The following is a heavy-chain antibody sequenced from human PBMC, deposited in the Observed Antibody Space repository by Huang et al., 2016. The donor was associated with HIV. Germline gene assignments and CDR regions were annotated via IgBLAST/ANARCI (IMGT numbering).Heavy chain of an antibody. J-gene: IGHJ4*02. D-gene: IGHD3-16*01. V-gene: IGHV1-69*01. CDR3: AMSLRYQYDSRSYWGRYFDY. CDR2: ISPLFRAA. Sequence: QVQLEQSGPAVRKPGSSVKVSCQASGGSFSDQIISWVRQATGQRFEWMGGISPLFRAAAYAQEFKGRVTMTADESTATIYMERNSLTSEDTAVYYCAMSLRYQYDSRSYWGRYFDYWGQGTLVTVSS. CDR1: GGSFSDQI.